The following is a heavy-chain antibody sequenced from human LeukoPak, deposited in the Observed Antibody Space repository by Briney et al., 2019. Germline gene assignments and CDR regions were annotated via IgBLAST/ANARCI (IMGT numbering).Heavy chain of an antibody. Sequence: SETLSLTCTASGGSISSGSYYWGWIRQPPGKGLEWIGSIYYSGTTYYNPSLKSRVTISLDTSKNQFSLKLSSVTAADTAVYYCARITSAFCDQWGQGILVTVSS. D-gene: IGHD3-10*01. CDR3: ARITSAFCDQ. J-gene: IGHJ4*02. V-gene: IGHV4-39*07. CDR1: GGSISSGSYY. CDR2: IYYSGTT.